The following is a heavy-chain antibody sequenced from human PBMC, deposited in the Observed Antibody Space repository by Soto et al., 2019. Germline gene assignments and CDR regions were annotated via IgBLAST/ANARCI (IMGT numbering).Heavy chain of an antibody. J-gene: IGHJ5*02. CDR2: INPSGGST. CDR3: ARSLLIDFWSGTTPWFAP. D-gene: IGHD3-3*01. CDR1: GYTFTSYY. Sequence: ASVKVSCKASGYTFTSYYMHWVRQAPGQGLEWMGIINPSGGSTSYAQKFQGRVTMTRDTSTSTVYMELSSLRSEDTAVYYCARSLLIDFWSGTTPWFAPWGQGTLVTVSS. V-gene: IGHV1-46*01.